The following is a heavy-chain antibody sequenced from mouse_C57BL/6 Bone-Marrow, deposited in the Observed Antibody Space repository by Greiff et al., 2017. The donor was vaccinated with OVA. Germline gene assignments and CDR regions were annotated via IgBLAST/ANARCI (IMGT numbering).Heavy chain of an antibody. Sequence: QVHVKQSGAELARPGASVKLSCKASGYTFTSYGISWVKQRTGQGLEWIGEIYPRSGNTYYNEKFKGKATLTADKSSSTAYMELRSLTSEDSAVYFCAREGGNYGFAYWGQATLVTVSA. CDR2: IYPRSGNT. J-gene: IGHJ3*01. CDR1: GYTFTSYG. CDR3: AREGGNYGFAY. D-gene: IGHD2-1*01. V-gene: IGHV1-81*01.